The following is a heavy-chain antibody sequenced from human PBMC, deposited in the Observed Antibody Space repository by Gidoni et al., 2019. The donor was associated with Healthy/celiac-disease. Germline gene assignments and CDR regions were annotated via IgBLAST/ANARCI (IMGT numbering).Heavy chain of an antibody. CDR1: GGTFSSYA. CDR3: ARDGAHGSGEYYFDY. Sequence: QVQLVQSGAEVKKPGSSVKISCKASGGTFSSYAISWVRQAPGQGLEWMGGIIPIFGTANYAQKFQGRVTITADESTSTAYRELSSLRSEDTAVYYCARDGAHGSGEYYFDYWGQGTLVTVSS. CDR2: IIPIFGTA. V-gene: IGHV1-69*01. D-gene: IGHD3-10*01. J-gene: IGHJ4*02.